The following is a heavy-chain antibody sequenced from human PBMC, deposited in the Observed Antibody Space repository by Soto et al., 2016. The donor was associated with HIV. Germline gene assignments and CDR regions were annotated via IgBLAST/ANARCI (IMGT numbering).Heavy chain of an antibody. D-gene: IGHD3-22*01. J-gene: IGHJ4*02. CDR1: GGSISSYY. CDR2: IYYSGST. V-gene: IGHV4-59*01. Sequence: VQLQESGPGLVKPSETLSLTCTVSGGSISSYYWSWIRQPPGKGLEWIGYIYYSGSTNYNPSLKSRVTISIDTSKKQFSLKLNSVTAADTAVYYCARGLVYYDSSGSSYYFDYWGQGTLVTVSS. CDR3: ARGLVYYDSSGSSYYFDY.